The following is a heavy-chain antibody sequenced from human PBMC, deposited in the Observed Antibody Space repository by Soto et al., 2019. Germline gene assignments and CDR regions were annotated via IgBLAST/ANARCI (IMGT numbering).Heavy chain of an antibody. J-gene: IGHJ4*02. CDR1: GFTFSSYA. CDR3: AKDLFGRQNWSPYYFDY. CDR2: ISGSGGST. Sequence: GGSLRLSCAASGFTFSSYAMSWVRQAPGKGLEWVSAISGSGGSTYYADSVKGRFTISRDNSKNTLYLQMNSLRAEDTAVYYCAKDLFGRQNWSPYYFDYWGQGTLVTVSS. V-gene: IGHV3-23*01. D-gene: IGHD1-1*01.